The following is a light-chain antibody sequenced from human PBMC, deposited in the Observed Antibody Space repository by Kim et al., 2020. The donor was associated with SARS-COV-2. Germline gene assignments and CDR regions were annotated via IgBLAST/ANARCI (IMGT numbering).Light chain of an antibody. CDR2: ENN. CDR3: GAWDDTLSAWV. CDR1: SSNIGNNY. J-gene: IGLJ3*02. Sequence: GQKVTISCSGSSSNIGNNYVSWYQHLPGTAPKLFIYENNKRPSVIPDRFSGSKAGTSATLGITGLQTGDEADYYCGAWDDTLSAWVFGGGTQLTVL. V-gene: IGLV1-51*01.